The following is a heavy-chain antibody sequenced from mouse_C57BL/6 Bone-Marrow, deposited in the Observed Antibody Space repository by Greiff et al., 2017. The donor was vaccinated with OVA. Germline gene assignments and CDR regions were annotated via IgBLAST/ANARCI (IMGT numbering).Heavy chain of an antibody. CDR2: IWSGGST. J-gene: IGHJ4*01. Sequence: VKLMESGPGLVQPSQSLSITCTVSGFSLTSYGVHWVRQSPGKGLEWLGVIWSGGSTDYNAAFISRLSISKDNSKSQVFFKMNSLQADDTAIYYCARNLRRGDYWGQGTSVTVSS. CDR3: ARNLRRGDY. V-gene: IGHV2-2*01. CDR1: GFSLTSYG.